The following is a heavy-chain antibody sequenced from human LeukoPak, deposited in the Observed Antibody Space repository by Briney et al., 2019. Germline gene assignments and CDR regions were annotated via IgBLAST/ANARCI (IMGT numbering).Heavy chain of an antibody. D-gene: IGHD1-26*01. Sequence: GGSLRLSCAASGFTFSSYVLHWVRQAPGKGLEWVAVVSFDGSNEFYADSVKGRFTISRDNSKSSLYLQMNSLRADDTAVYYCAGEGGVGYYFDYWGQGTLVTVSS. J-gene: IGHJ4*02. CDR1: GFTFSSYV. CDR3: AGEGGVGYYFDY. V-gene: IGHV3-30-3*01. CDR2: VSFDGSNE.